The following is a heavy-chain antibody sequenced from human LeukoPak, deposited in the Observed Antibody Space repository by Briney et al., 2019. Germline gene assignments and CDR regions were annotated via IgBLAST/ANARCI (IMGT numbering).Heavy chain of an antibody. J-gene: IGHJ4*02. CDR2: IYYSGST. CDR3: ARHASTVVTHLAPFDD. Sequence: SETLSLTCTVSGRSISSSGYYWGWIRQPPGKGLEWMGSIYYSGSTYYNPSLKSRVTMSVDTSKNQFSLKLSSVTAADTAVYHCARHASTVVTHLAPFDDCGQGTLVTVSS. D-gene: IGHD4-23*01. V-gene: IGHV4-39*01. CDR1: GRSISSSGYY.